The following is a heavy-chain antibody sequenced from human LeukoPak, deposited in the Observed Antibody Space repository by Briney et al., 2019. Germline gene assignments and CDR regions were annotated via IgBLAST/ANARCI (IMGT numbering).Heavy chain of an antibody. D-gene: IGHD3-10*01. CDR1: GGSISSSNW. CDR2: IYHSGST. V-gene: IGHV4-4*02. J-gene: IGHJ4*02. CDR3: ASSTMVRGSFFDY. Sequence: PSETLSLTCAVSGGSISSSNWWSWVRQPPGKGLEWIGEIYHSGSTNYNPSLKSRVTISVDKSKNQFSLKLSSVTAADTAVYYCASSTMVRGSFFDYWGQGTLVTVSS.